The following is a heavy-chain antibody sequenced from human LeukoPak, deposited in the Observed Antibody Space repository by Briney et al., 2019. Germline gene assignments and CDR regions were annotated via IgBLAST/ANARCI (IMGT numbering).Heavy chain of an antibody. V-gene: IGHV3-11*05. CDR1: GFTFSDYY. CDR2: ISDRSGYT. D-gene: IGHD3-10*01. Sequence: PGGSLRLSCAASGFTFSDYYMSWVRQAPGKGLEWISYISDRSGYTKYADSVKGRFTISRDNAKNSVYLQMSSLRAEDTAVYFCVTALRGLVRPDYWGQGTLVTVSS. J-gene: IGHJ4*02. CDR3: VTALRGLVRPDY.